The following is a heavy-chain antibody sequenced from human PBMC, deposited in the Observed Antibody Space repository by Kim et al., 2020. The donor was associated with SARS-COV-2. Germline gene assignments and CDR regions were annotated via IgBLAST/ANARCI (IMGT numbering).Heavy chain of an antibody. CDR2: ISSSSYI. V-gene: IGHV3-21*01. J-gene: IGHJ3*02. D-gene: IGHD3-22*01. Sequence: EWVATISSSSYIYYAASVKGRFTISRDNAKNSLYLQMNSLRAEDTAVYYCERAGRITMIVVVEGGAFDIWGQGTMVTVSS. CDR3: ERAGRITMIVVVEGGAFDI.